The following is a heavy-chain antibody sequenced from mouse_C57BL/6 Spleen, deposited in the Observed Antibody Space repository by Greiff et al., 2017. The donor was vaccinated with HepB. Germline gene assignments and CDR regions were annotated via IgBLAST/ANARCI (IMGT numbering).Heavy chain of an antibody. V-gene: IGHV5-4*03. Sequence: EVKLVESGGGLVKPGGSLKLSCAASGFTFSSYAMSWVRQTPEKRLEWVATISDGGSYTYYPDNVKGRFTISRDNAKNNLYLQMSHLKSEDTAMYYCARLTSAWFAYWGQGTLVTVSA. CDR1: GFTFSSYA. J-gene: IGHJ3*01. CDR3: ARLTSAWFAY. CDR2: ISDGGSYT. D-gene: IGHD6-1*01.